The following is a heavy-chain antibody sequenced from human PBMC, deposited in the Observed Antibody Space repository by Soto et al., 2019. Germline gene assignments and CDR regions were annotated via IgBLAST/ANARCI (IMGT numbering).Heavy chain of an antibody. D-gene: IGHD1-1*01. CDR2: ISAHSGNT. CDR1: GYTFTSYG. J-gene: IGHJ4*02. Sequence: QVHLVQSGAEVKKPGASVKVSCKASGYTFTSYGITWVRQAPGQGLEWMGWISAHSGNTDYAQKLQGRVIVTRDTSTSTAYMELRSLISDDTAVYYWARGRYGDYWGQGALVTVSS. V-gene: IGHV1-18*01. CDR3: ARGRYGDY.